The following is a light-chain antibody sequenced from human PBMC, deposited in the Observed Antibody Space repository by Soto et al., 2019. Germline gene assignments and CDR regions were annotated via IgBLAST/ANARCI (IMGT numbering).Light chain of an antibody. V-gene: IGKV1-33*01. CDR3: QQYDNLPIT. J-gene: IGKJ5*01. CDR1: QSISNY. CDR2: DAS. Sequence: DIQMTQSPSSLSASVGDRVTITCRASQSISNYLNWYQQKPGKAPKLLIYDASNLETGVPSRFSGSGPGTDFTFTISSLQPEDIATYYCQQYDNLPITFGQGTRLEIK.